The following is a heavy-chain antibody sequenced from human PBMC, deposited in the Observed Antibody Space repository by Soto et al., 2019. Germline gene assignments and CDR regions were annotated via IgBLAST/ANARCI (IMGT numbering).Heavy chain of an antibody. V-gene: IGHV4-4*07. CDR1: VGSISTFY. CDR2: VYITGST. J-gene: IGHJ3*02. CDR3: ARGGRDGFDI. Sequence: QVQLQESGPGLVKPSETLSLTCNVSVGSISTFYWNWIRQSAEKGLEWIGRVYITGSTNYHPSLKSRVTMSVDTSKNQFSLKMSSVTAADTAVYYCARGGRDGFDIWGQGTRVTVSS.